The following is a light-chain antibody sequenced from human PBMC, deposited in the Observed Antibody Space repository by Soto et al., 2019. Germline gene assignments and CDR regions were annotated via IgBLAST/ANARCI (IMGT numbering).Light chain of an antibody. CDR1: SSDIGAYKY. J-gene: IGLJ3*02. CDR3: SPHTRINTRV. Sequence: QSALTQPASVSGSPGQSITISCTGTSSDIGAYKYVSWYQQHPGKAPKVLISAVSNRPSGVSNRFSGSKSGNTASLTISRLQAEDEAVYSCSPHTRINTRVFGGGTKLTVL. V-gene: IGLV2-14*01. CDR2: AVS.